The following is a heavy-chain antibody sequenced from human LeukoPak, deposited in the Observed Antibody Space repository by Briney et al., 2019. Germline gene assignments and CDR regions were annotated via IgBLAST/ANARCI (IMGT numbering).Heavy chain of an antibody. D-gene: IGHD5-12*01. V-gene: IGHV4-34*01. CDR1: GGSFSGYY. CDR3: ARGRGYSGFRFDY. Sequence: SETLSLTCAVYGGSFSGYYWSWIRQPPGKGLEWIGEINHSGSTNYNPSLKSRVTISVDTSKNQFSLKLSSVTAAGTAVYYCARGRGYSGFRFDYWGQGTLVTVSS. CDR2: INHSGST. J-gene: IGHJ4*02.